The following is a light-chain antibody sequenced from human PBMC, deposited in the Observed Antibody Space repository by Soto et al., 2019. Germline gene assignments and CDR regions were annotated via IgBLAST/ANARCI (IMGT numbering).Light chain of an antibody. CDR2: EVS. J-gene: IGLJ1*01. Sequence: QSVLTQPAAVSVSPGQSITISCTGTSSDVGGYNYVSWYQQHPGKAPKLMIYEVSNRPSGVSNRFSGSKSGNTASLTISGLQAEDEADYYCSSYTGRSTPDYVFGRSPKVTVL. CDR1: SSDVGGYNY. V-gene: IGLV2-14*01. CDR3: SSYTGRSTPDYV.